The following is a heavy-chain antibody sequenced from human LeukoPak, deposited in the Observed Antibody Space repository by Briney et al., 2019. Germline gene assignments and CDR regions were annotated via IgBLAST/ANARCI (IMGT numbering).Heavy chain of an antibody. J-gene: IGHJ2*01. CDR1: GGSISSYY. Sequence: PSETLSLTCTVSGGSISSYYWSWIRQPPGKGLEWIGYIYYRGTTNYNPSLKSRVTISVDTSKNQFSLKLSSVTAADTAVYYCARTSRDYYDSSGYYYSYWYFDLWGRGTLVTVSS. CDR2: IYYRGTT. D-gene: IGHD3-22*01. CDR3: ARTSRDYYDSSGYYYSYWYFDL. V-gene: IGHV4-59*01.